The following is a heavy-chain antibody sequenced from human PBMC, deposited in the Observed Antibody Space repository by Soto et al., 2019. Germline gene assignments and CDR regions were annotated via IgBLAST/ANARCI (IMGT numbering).Heavy chain of an antibody. CDR1: GFSLSTSGVG. D-gene: IGHD3-9*01. J-gene: IGHJ5*02. CDR2: IYWDDDK. V-gene: IGHV2-5*02. Sequence: QITLKESGPTLVKPTQTLTLTCTFSGFSLSTSGVGVGWIRQPPGKALEWLALIYWDDDKRYSPSLKSRLTITKDTSKIQVVLTMTNMDPVDTATYYCAHSSQYYDILTGKRDNWFDPWGQGTLVTVSS. CDR3: AHSSQYYDILTGKRDNWFDP.